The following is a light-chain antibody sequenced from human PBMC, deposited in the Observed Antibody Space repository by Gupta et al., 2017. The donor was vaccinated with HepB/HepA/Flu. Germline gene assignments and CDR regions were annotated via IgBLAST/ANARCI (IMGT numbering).Light chain of an antibody. Sequence: DIVLTQSPGILSLSPGERATLSCRASQSVSSIFLAWYQQRPGQTPRLLIYGTSTRATGVPDRFGGRGSRTDFTLTINRLEPEDFPVYYCQQYDTSPWTFGQGTKVEIK. V-gene: IGKV3-20*01. CDR2: GTS. CDR1: QSVSSIF. J-gene: IGKJ1*01. CDR3: QQYDTSPWT.